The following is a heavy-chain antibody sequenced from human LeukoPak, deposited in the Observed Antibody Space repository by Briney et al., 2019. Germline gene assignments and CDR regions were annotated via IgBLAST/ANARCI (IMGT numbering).Heavy chain of an antibody. CDR2: IKHSGST. D-gene: IGHD3-9*01. V-gene: IGHV4-39*07. J-gene: IGHJ4*02. CDR1: GGSISSSSYY. CDR3: ARGYYDILTGPHPYFDY. Sequence: PSETLSLTCTVSGGSISSSSYYWGWIRQPPGKGLEWIGEIKHSGSTNYNPSLKSRVTISVDTSKNQFSLKLSSVTAADTAVYYCARGYYDILTGPHPYFDYWGRGTLVTASS.